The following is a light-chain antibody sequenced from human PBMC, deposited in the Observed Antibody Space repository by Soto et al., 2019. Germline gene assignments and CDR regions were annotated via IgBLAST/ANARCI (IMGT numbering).Light chain of an antibody. CDR1: QSVDSN. CDR2: DAS. Sequence: EILMTQSPATLSVSPGERATLSCRASQSVDSNLAWYQQKPGQAPRLLIYDASNRATGIPARFSGSGSGTDFTLTISSLEPEDFAVYYCQQRSNWPLITFGQGTRLEIK. CDR3: QQRSNWPLIT. V-gene: IGKV3-11*01. J-gene: IGKJ5*01.